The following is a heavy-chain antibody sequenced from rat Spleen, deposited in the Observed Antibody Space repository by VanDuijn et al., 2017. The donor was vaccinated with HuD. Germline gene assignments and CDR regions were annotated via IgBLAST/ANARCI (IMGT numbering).Heavy chain of an antibody. CDR2: INYDGSSI. Sequence: EVQLVESGGGLVQPGRSMKLSCVASGFTFNRYWMYWVRQAPGKGLEWVASINYDGSSIYYRDSVKGRFTVSRDNAKSSLYLQLDSLRSEDSATYYCTRDRILRSTGFDYWGQGVMFTVSS. J-gene: IGHJ2*01. V-gene: IGHV5-20*01. CDR3: TRDRILRSTGFDY. CDR1: GFTFNRYW. D-gene: IGHD1-6*01.